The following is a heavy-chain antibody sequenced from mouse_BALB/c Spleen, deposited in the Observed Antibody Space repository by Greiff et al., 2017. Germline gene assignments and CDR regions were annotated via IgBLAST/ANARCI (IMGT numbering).Heavy chain of an antibody. V-gene: IGHV1-63*01. J-gene: IGHJ2*01. CDR2: IYPGSGNT. D-gene: IGHD2-10*02. CDR1: GYAFTYYW. CDR3: AYGNYFDY. Sequence: VQLQQSGAELVRPGTSVKISCKASGYAFTYYWLGWVKQRPGHGLEWIGDIYPGSGNTYYNEKFKGKATLTADKSSSTAYMQLSSLTSEDSAVYFCAYGNYFDYWGQGTTLTVSS.